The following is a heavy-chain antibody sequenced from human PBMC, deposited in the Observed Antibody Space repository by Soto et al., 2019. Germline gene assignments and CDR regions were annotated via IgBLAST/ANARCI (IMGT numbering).Heavy chain of an antibody. CDR2: IKGKTDGGTT. V-gene: IGHV3-15*01. Sequence: PGGSLRLSCAASGFTFSNAWMSWVRQGPGKGLEWVGRIKGKTDGGTTDYAAPVKGRFTISRADSKNTVYLQMNSLKTEDTAVYYCTTERAFDICGQGKRVTV. CDR3: TTERAFDI. J-gene: IGHJ3*02. CDR1: GFTFSNAW.